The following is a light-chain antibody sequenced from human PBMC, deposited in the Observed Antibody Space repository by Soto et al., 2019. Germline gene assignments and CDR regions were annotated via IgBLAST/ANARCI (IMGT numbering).Light chain of an antibody. Sequence: EIVLTQSPGTLSVSPGERATLSCRASQTISSNHLAWYQQKPGQAPSLLIYGTSSRATGIPDRFSGSGSGTAFTLPITGLEPEDYSIYYCQQYVSWTFGQGTKVEIK. CDR1: QTISSNH. V-gene: IGKV3-20*01. J-gene: IGKJ1*01. CDR3: QQYVSWT. CDR2: GTS.